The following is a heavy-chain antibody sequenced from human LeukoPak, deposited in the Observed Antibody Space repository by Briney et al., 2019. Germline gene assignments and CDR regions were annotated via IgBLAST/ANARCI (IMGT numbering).Heavy chain of an antibody. V-gene: IGHV3-33*03. CDR2: IWHDGSNK. Sequence: PGRSLRLSCAASGFTLSNYGMHWGREAPAKGLVWLAVIWHDGSNKYYADSVKGRFTNSRANSKNTLYLHIRSVHADDSALYSSANNCDYRGQGTVVTVSS. J-gene: IGHJ4*02. CDR3: ANNCDY. CDR1: GFTLSNYG.